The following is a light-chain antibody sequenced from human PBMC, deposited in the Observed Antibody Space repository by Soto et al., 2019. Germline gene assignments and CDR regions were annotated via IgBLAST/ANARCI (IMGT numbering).Light chain of an antibody. Sequence: EIVLTQSPGTLSLSPGERATLSCRASQSASNNYLAWYQQKPGQAPRLLIYGASNRATGIPARFSGSGSGTDFTLTISSLEPEDFAVYYCQQRSNWPPSTFGQGTRLEIK. CDR2: GAS. J-gene: IGKJ5*01. CDR3: QQRSNWPPST. CDR1: QSASNNY. V-gene: IGKV3-11*01.